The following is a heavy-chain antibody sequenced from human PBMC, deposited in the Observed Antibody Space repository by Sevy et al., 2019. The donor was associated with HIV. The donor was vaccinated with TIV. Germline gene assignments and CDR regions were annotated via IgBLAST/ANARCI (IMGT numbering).Heavy chain of an antibody. V-gene: IGHV4-59*01. D-gene: IGHD2-15*01. CDR3: ARGGRLSSGKWYYFDY. CDR1: GGSISNYY. Sequence: SETLSLTCTVSGGSISNYYWSWIRQPPGKALQWIGYVFYTGNTNYNPSLKGRVTISVDTSKTQLSLKLNSVTAADTAVYYCARGGRLSSGKWYYFDYWGQGTLVTVSS. CDR2: VFYTGNT. J-gene: IGHJ4*02.